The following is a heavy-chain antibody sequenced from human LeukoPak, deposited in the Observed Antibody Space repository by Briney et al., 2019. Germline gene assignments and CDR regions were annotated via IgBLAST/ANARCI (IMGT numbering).Heavy chain of an antibody. V-gene: IGHV3-48*03. Sequence: GGSLRLSCAASGFTFNSFEMIWVRQAPGKGLDWVSHITSSGSAMFYADSVKGRFTISRDNAKNALYLQMNSLRVEDTAVYYCARVAKNNGFVFDNWGQGTLVTASS. CDR2: ITSSGSAM. D-gene: IGHD2/OR15-2a*01. CDR3: ARVAKNNGFVFDN. CDR1: GFTFNSFE. J-gene: IGHJ4*02.